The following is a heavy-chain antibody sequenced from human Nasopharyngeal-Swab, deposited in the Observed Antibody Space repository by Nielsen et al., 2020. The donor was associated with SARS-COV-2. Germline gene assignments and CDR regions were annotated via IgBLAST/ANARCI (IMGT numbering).Heavy chain of an antibody. CDR3: ARDTGGPPNYFDP. J-gene: IGHJ5*02. CDR1: EFTFSGYT. CDR2: ISSTTPYI. V-gene: IGHV3-21*01. D-gene: IGHD1-7*01. Sequence: GRSLRLSCVASEFTFSGYTMNWVRQAPGKGLEWISSISSTTPYIYYADSVKGRFTISRDNAKNSLYLQMNFLRVEDTAMYYCARDTGGPPNYFDPWGQGTLVTVSS.